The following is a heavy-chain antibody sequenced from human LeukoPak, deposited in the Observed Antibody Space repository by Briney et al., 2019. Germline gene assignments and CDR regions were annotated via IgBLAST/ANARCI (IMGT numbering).Heavy chain of an antibody. D-gene: IGHD4-11*01. Sequence: PSETLSLTXIGSSDSVNTYYCSWTRQAPGKGLGWIGYIYYGGSTKYNPSLKSRVTISVDTSKNQFSLKLTSVTAADTAVYYCAISNTVRRPFFDPWGPGTLVTVSS. V-gene: IGHV4-59*02. J-gene: IGHJ5*02. CDR1: SDSVNTYY. CDR2: IYYGGST. CDR3: AISNTVRRPFFDP.